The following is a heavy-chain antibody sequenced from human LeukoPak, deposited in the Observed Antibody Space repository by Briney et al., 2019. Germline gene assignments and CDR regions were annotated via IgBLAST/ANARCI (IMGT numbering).Heavy chain of an antibody. D-gene: IGHD3-10*01. CDR3: AVGDGPGL. Sequence: GRSLRLSCAASGFNFSSYGMHWVRQAPGKGLEWMGVISYDGTNKYYADSVKGRFTISRDNSKDTLFLQMNSLRVEDTAVFYCAVGDGPGLWGQGTLVTVSS. V-gene: IGHV3-30*03. CDR2: ISYDGTNK. CDR1: GFNFSSYG. J-gene: IGHJ4*02.